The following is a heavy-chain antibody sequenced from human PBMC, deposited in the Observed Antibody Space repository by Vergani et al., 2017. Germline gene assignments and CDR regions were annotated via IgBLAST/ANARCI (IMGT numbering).Heavy chain of an antibody. V-gene: IGHV1-69*18. J-gene: IGHJ6*02. CDR1: GGTSSSYA. Sequence: QVQLVQSGAEVKKPGSSVKVSCKASGGTSSSYAISWVRQAPGQGLEWMGRIIPIFGTANYAQKFQGRVTITADESKSTAYMELSSLRSEDTAVYYCARDTSTVVTMSYYYYGMDVWGQGTTVTVS. D-gene: IGHD4-23*01. CDR3: ARDTSTVVTMSYYYYGMDV. CDR2: IIPIFGTA.